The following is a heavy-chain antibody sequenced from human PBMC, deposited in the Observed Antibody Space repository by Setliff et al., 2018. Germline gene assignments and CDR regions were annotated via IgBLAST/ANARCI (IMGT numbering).Heavy chain of an antibody. J-gene: IGHJ3*02. V-gene: IGHV3-21*01. CDR3: ARSPANGGHDAFDI. CDR2: ISPRSIYI. D-gene: IGHD6-25*01. CDR1: GFTFSTYS. Sequence: PGESLKISCAASGFTFSTYSMHWVRQAPGKGLEWVSSISPRSIYIYYADSVEGRFTISRDNARNSLYLQMNSLRAEDTAVYYCARSPANGGHDAFDIWGRGAMVTVSS.